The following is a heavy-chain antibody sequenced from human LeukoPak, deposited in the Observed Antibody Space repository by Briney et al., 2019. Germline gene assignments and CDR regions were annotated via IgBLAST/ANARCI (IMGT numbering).Heavy chain of an antibody. V-gene: IGHV3-23*01. CDR2: ISGSGGST. CDR3: AKGLLTMTYPLNDY. J-gene: IGHJ4*02. Sequence: GGSLRLSCAASGFTFSSYAMSWVRQAPGKGLEWVSAISGSGGSTYYADSVKGRFTISRDNSKNTLYLQMNSLRAEDAAVYYCAKGLLTMTYPLNDYWGQGTLVTVSS. D-gene: IGHD3-22*01. CDR1: GFTFSSYA.